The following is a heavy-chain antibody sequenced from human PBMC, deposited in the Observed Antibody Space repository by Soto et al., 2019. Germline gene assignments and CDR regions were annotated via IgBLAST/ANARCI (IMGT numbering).Heavy chain of an antibody. CDR2: LTGSGGTS. CDR1: GFSFSNYG. Sequence: PGGSLRLSCVASGFSFSNYGMSWVRLAPGKGLEWVSGLTGSGGTSYYADSVKGRFTISRDNSKNTLYLQMNSLGVEDTAVYYCAQGGQYQQPHQFDYWGQGTLVTVSS. J-gene: IGHJ4*02. V-gene: IGHV3-23*01. CDR3: AQGGQYQQPHQFDY. D-gene: IGHD6-13*01.